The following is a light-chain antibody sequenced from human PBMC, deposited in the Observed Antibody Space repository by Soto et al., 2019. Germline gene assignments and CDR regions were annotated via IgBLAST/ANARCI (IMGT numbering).Light chain of an antibody. V-gene: IGKV1-27*01. Sequence: DIQMTQSPSYLSASVGDRVTITCRASQAISNFLAWYQQKPGKIPKLLIYAASTLHSGVPSRFSGSRCGPDFTLTISGLQSDDFATYYCQKYNSPPITFGGGTKVEIK. J-gene: IGKJ4*01. CDR2: AAS. CDR3: QKYNSPPIT. CDR1: QAISNF.